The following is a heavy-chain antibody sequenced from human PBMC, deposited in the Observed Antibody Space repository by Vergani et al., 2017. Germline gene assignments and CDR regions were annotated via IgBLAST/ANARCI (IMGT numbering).Heavy chain of an antibody. CDR3: VRDRYEGTSPYNGRLLGH. Sequence: QVQLVESGGGVVQPGRSLRLSCVMSGFTVTNYAIFWVRQAPGKGLEWVSVIWHDGGNKHFADSVAGRFAISRDDSKKTVYLEMTNLRAEDTALYYCVRDRYEGTSPYNGRLLGHWGQGTRVTASS. CDR2: IWHDGGNK. J-gene: IGHJ4*02. D-gene: IGHD1-1*01. V-gene: IGHV3-33*01. CDR1: GFTVTNYA.